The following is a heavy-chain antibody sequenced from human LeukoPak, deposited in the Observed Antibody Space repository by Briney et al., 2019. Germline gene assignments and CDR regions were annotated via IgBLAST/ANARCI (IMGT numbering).Heavy chain of an antibody. Sequence: SETLSLTCTVSGGSISSYYWSWIRQPPGKGLEWIGYIYYSGSTNYNPSLKSRVTISVDTSKNQFSLKLSSVTAADTAVYYCARDKYCSSTSCIGIYYYYMDVWGKGTTVTVSS. CDR3: ARDKYCSSTSCIGIYYYYMDV. D-gene: IGHD2-2*01. CDR1: GGSISSYY. J-gene: IGHJ6*03. V-gene: IGHV4-59*01. CDR2: IYYSGST.